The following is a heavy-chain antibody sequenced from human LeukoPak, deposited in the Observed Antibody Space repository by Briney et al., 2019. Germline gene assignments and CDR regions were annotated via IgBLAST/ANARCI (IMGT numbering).Heavy chain of an antibody. CDR2: ISGSGGST. D-gene: IGHD4-17*01. CDR1: GFTFSSYS. J-gene: IGHJ3*02. Sequence: PGGSLRLSCAASGFTFSSYSMNWVRQAPGKGLEWVSAISGSGGSTYYADSVKGRFTISRDNSKNTLYLQMNSLRAEDTAVYYCAKVDQGYGDYETDAFDIWGQGTMVTVSS. CDR3: AKVDQGYGDYETDAFDI. V-gene: IGHV3-23*01.